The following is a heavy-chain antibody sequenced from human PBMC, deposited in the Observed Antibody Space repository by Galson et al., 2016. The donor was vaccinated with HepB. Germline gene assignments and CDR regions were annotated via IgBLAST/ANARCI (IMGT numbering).Heavy chain of an antibody. V-gene: IGHV3-33*08. D-gene: IGHD4-11*01. J-gene: IGHJ4*02. CDR2: IWYDGSNK. Sequence: SLRLSCAASGFRFSSYGMHWVRQAPGKGLEWVAVIWYDGSNKYYADSVKGRFTISRDNSKNTLYLQMNSLRAEDTAVYYCARDPVASSTWYYFDYWGQGTLVTVSS. CDR3: ARDPVASSTWYYFDY. CDR1: GFRFSSYG.